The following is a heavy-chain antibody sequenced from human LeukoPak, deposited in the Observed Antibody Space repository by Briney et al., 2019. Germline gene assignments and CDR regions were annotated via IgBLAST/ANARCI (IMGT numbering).Heavy chain of an antibody. CDR3: VGQWLLLYWYFDL. D-gene: IGHD3-3*01. CDR1: GFTFSSYA. J-gene: IGHJ2*01. CDR2: ISGSGGST. V-gene: IGHV3-23*01. Sequence: GGSLRLSCAVSGFTFSSYAMSWVRQAPGKGLEWVSAISGSGGSTYYADSVKGRFTISRDNSKSTLYLQMNSLRAEDTAVYYCVGQWLLLYWYFDLWGRGTLVTVSS.